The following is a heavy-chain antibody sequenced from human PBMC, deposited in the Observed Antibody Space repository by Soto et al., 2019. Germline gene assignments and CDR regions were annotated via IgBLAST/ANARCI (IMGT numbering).Heavy chain of an antibody. CDR1: GFTFSSYS. Sequence: GGSLRLSCAASGFTFSSYSMNWVRQAPGKGLEWVSSISSSSSYIYYAGSVKGRFTISRDNAKNSLYLQMNSLRAEDTAVYYCARALYSSSWYYFDYWGQGTLVTVSS. D-gene: IGHD6-13*01. CDR3: ARALYSSSWYYFDY. V-gene: IGHV3-21*01. CDR2: ISSSSSYI. J-gene: IGHJ4*02.